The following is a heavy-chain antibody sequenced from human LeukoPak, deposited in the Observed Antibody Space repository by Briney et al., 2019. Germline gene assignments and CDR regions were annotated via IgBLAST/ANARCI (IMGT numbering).Heavy chain of an antibody. J-gene: IGHJ6*02. CDR3: ARGGPRYCSSTSCPNYYYYGMDV. D-gene: IGHD2-2*01. CDR2: INHSGST. V-gene: IGHV4-34*01. Sequence: SETLSLTCAVYGGSFSGYYWSWIRQPPGKGLEWIGEINHSGSTNYNPSLKSRVTISVDTSKNQFSLKLSSVTAADTAVYYCARGGPRYCSSTSCPNYYYYGMDVWGQGTTVTVSS. CDR1: GGSFSGYY.